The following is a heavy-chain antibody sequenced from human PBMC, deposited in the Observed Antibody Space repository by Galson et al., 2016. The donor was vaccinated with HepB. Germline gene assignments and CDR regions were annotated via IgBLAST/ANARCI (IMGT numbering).Heavy chain of an antibody. V-gene: IGHV4-39*01. CDR2: IYYSGST. CDR3: ARRNLAATMASWFDP. J-gene: IGHJ5*02. D-gene: IGHD5-12*01. Sequence: ETLSLTCTVSGDSISSSGYYWGWIRQPPGKGLEWIGNIYYSGSTYYNPSLKSRVTISVDTSKNQFSLKLSSVTAADTAVYYCARRNLAATMASWFDPWGQGTLVTVSS. CDR1: GDSISSSGYY.